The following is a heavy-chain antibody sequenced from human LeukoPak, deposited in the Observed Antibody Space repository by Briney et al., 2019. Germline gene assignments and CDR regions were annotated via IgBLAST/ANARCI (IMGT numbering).Heavy chain of an antibody. CDR3: AKHSVTTSSYYMDV. D-gene: IGHD4-17*01. Sequence: PGGSLRLSCAASGFTFSDYYMSWIRQAPGKGLEWVSYISSSGSTIYYADSVKGRFTISRDNAKNTLYLQMNSLRAEDTAVYYCAKHSVTTSSYYMDVWGKGTTVTVSS. CDR1: GFTFSDYY. CDR2: ISSSGSTI. J-gene: IGHJ6*03. V-gene: IGHV3-11*01.